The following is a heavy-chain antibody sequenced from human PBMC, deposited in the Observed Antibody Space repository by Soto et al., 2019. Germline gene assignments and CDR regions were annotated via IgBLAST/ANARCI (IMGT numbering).Heavy chain of an antibody. CDR2: INHSGTV. CDR1: GGAFNGYY. CDR3: ARAGAALVRGSIGGFDY. V-gene: IGHV4-34*01. D-gene: IGHD3-10*01. Sequence: QVHLQQWGAGLLKPSETLSLTCAVNGGAFNGYYWTWIRQSPGKGLQWIGEINHSGTVDYNPSLKCRVTFSIDTATKPFSLALTSVTAADTAVYYCARAGAALVRGSIGGFDYGGQGTRVTASS. J-gene: IGHJ4*02.